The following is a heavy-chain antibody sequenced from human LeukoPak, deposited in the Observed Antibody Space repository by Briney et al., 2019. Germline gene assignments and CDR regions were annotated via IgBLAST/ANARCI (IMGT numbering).Heavy chain of an antibody. CDR1: GFTVSSNY. J-gene: IGHJ4*02. V-gene: IGHV3-53*01. CDR3: AREGNPGTKIFDY. CDR2: IYSGGST. Sequence: HPGGSLRLSCAASGFTVSSNYMSWVRQAPGKGLEWVSVIYSGGSTYYADSVKGRFTISRVNSKNTLYLQMNSLRAEDTAVYYCAREGNPGTKIFDYWGQGTLVTVSS. D-gene: IGHD1/OR15-1a*01.